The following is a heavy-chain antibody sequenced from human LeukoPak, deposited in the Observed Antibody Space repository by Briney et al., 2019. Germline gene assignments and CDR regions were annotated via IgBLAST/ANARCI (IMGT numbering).Heavy chain of an antibody. J-gene: IGHJ6*04. CDR1: GFTVSSNY. V-gene: IGHV3-53*01. CDR3: AARVVPAAMPPYYYGMDV. CDR2: IYSGGRT. D-gene: IGHD2-2*01. Sequence: GGSLRLSCAASGFTVSSNYMSWVRQAPGKGLEWVSVIYSGGRTYYADSVKGRFTTSRDNSKNTLYPQMNSLRAEDTAVYFCAARVVPAAMPPYYYGMDVWGKGTTVTVSS.